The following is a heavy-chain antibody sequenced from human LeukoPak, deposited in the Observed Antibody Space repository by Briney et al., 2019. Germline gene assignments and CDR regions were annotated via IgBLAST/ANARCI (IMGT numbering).Heavy chain of an antibody. CDR3: ARDGGERLNAFDI. CDR1: GYTFTDYY. Sequence: ASVKVSCKASGYTFTDYYMHWVRQAPGQGPEWMGWFNPSSGGTNYAQEFQGRVTMTRDTSISTAYMELTRLRSDDTAVYYCARDGGERLNAFDIWGQGTMVTVSS. V-gene: IGHV1-2*02. CDR2: FNPSSGGT. J-gene: IGHJ3*02. D-gene: IGHD1-1*01.